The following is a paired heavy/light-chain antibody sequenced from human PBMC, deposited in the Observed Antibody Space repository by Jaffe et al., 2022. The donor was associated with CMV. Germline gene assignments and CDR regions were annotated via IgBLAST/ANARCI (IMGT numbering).Light chain of an antibody. CDR2: GKN. J-gene: IGLJ3*02. V-gene: IGLV3-19*01. CDR3: KSRDRTGNYWM. Sequence: SSELTQDPVVSVALGQIVTITCQGDSLRSYSASWYQQKPGQAPILVIYGKNSRPSGIPDRFSASTSGNTASLTITGAQAEDEADYYCKSRDRTGNYWMFGGGSKLTVL. CDR1: SLRSYS.
Heavy chain of an antibody. CDR3: ARGQYHYPTGVGDYYFDY. J-gene: IGHJ4*02. CDR2: IDWDDDT. Sequence: QVTLRESGPALVKPTQTLTLTCTFSGFSPSTTGMSVTWIRQPPGKALEWLALIDWDDDTFYNPSLKTRLTISKDTSKSQVVLTLTDTDPADTATYFCARGQYHYPTGVGDYYFDYWGQGARVTVSS. V-gene: IGHV2-70*01. D-gene: IGHD2-21*02. CDR1: GFSPSTTGMS.